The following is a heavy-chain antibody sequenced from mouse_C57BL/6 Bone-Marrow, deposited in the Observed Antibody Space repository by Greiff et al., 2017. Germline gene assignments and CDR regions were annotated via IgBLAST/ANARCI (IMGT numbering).Heavy chain of an antibody. CDR1: GYTFTSYT. D-gene: IGHD2-3*01. CDR2: INPSSGYT. CDR3: ARGGWASYAMDY. V-gene: IGHV1-4*01. J-gene: IGHJ4*01. Sequence: QVQLQQSGAELARPGASVKMSCKASGYTFTSYTMHWVKQRPGQGLEWIGYINPSSGYTKYNQKFKDKATLTADKSSSTAYMQLSSLTYEDSAVYYCARGGWASYAMDYWGQGTSVTVSS.